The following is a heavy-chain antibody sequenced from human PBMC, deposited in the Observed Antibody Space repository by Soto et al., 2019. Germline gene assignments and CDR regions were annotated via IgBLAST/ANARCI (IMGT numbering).Heavy chain of an antibody. CDR2: IRSDGTAT. D-gene: IGHD3-16*01. J-gene: IGHJ4*02. V-gene: IGHV3-74*03. CDR3: AKDLSWGQCDY. Sequence: EMQLVESGGGLVQPGGSLRLSCVASGFTFSSYWMHWVRQDPGKGLVRVSSIRSDGTATQYADSVKGRFTVSRDNAKNTLYLQMNSLRAEDTAVYYCAKDLSWGQCDYWGQGTLVTVSS. CDR1: GFTFSSYW.